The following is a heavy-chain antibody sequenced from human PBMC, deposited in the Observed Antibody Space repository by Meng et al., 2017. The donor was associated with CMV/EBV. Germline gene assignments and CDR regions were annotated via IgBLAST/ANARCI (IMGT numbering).Heavy chain of an antibody. CDR2: INPSGGST. V-gene: IGHV1-46*01. CDR3: ARDGTQRITMIVGAFDI. Sequence: ASVKVSCKASGYTFTSYYMHWVRQAPGQGLEWMGIINPSGGSTSYAQKFQGRVTMTRGTSTSTVYMELSSLRSEDTAVYYCARDGTQRITMIVGAFDIWGQGTMVTVSS. CDR1: GYTFTSYY. D-gene: IGHD3-22*01. J-gene: IGHJ3*02.